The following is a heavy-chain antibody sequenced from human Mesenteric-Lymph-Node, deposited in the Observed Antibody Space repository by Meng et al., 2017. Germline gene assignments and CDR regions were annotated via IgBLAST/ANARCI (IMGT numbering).Heavy chain of an antibody. CDR2: IYWYDDK. CDR3: AHLTLCQGWFDH. J-gene: IGHJ5*02. Sequence: SGPTLAKPTQTLTLTRTFPGFTLSTSAVGVGWIRQPTGKSLEWLALIYWYDDKRYSPSLKSRLTITKATSKDQVVLTMNNMDPLDTATYYCAHLTLCQGWFDHWGQGTLVTVSS. CDR1: GFTLSTSAVG. V-gene: IGHV2-5*01. D-gene: IGHD4-23*01.